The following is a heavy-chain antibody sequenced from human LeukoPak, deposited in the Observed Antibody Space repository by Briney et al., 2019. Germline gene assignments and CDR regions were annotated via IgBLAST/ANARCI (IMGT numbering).Heavy chain of an antibody. V-gene: IGHV4-59*01. CDR1: GGSISSYY. Sequence: SETLSLTCTVSGGSISSYYWSWIRQPPGKGLEWVGYISYSGSANNNPALNSGVTITVETSNNQFSLMLSSSPAADTTGVYCWRGPYTRSSMCALDYWGQGTLVTVCS. CDR2: ISYSGSA. D-gene: IGHD6-6*01. J-gene: IGHJ4*02. CDR3: WRGPYTRSSMCALDY.